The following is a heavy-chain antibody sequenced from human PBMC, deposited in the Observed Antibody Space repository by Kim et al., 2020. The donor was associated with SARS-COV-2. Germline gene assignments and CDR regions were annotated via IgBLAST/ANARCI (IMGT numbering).Heavy chain of an antibody. CDR3: ARLTSGVLPSGPYYYYGMDV. V-gene: IGHV5-51*01. J-gene: IGHJ6*02. D-gene: IGHD1-26*01. CDR1: GYSFTSYW. CDR2: IYPGGSDT. Sequence: GESLKISCKGSGYSFTSYWIGWVRQMPGKGLEWMGIIYPGGSDTRYSPSFQGQVTISADKSISTAYLQWSSLKASDTAMYYCARLTSGVLPSGPYYYYGMDVWGQGTTVTVSS.